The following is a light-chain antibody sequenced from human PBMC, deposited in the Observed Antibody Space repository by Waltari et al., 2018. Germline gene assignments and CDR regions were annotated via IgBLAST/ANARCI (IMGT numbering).Light chain of an antibody. CDR1: SSNLGRTT. CDR3: ATWDDSLNGWV. J-gene: IGLJ3*02. V-gene: IGLV1-44*01. CDR2: ADN. Sequence: QSVLTQPPSASGTPGPRVTIPCSGSSSNLGRTTVNWHRQVPGAAPRLLIYADNQRPSGVPDRFSGSRSGTSASLVISWLQSDDEADYHCATWDDSLNGWVFGGGTKLTV.